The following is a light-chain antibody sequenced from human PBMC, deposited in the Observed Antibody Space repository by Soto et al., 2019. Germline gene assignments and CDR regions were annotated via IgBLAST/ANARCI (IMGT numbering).Light chain of an antibody. Sequence: ENVLTQSPGTLSLSPGERATLSCRASQSVSSNYLAWFQQMPGQAPRLLIYDASRRVTGIPDRFSGSGSGTDFTLTINGLEPEDFAVYFCQQYGSSPLTFGPGTKVDI. J-gene: IGKJ3*01. CDR1: QSVSSNY. CDR3: QQYGSSPLT. CDR2: DAS. V-gene: IGKV3-20*01.